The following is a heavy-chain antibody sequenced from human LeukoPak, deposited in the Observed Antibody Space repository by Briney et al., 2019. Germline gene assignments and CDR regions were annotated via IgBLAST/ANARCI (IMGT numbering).Heavy chain of an antibody. CDR2: TYYRSKGYN. Sequence: SQTLSHTCVVSGDSVSSKNGAWNWIRQSPSRGLEWLGRTYYRSKGYNDYADTMEGRMTISQDTSKNQYSLPLNSVSPDDTAVYYCARDFGTAGWHTFDYWGQGTLVTVSS. CDR1: GDSVSSKNGA. J-gene: IGHJ4*02. D-gene: IGHD6-19*01. V-gene: IGHV6-1*01. CDR3: ARDFGTAGWHTFDY.